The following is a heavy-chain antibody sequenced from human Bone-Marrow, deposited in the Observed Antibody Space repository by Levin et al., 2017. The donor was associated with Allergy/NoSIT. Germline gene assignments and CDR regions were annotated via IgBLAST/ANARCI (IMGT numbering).Heavy chain of an antibody. D-gene: IGHD1/OR15-1a*01. CDR2: MNPNSGHT. CDR1: GYSFTSYD. Sequence: KISCKASGYSFTSYDIKWVRQATGQGLEWVGWMNPNSGHTDLAQKFQGRITMTRNTSMNTAYMELRRLSSEDTAVYYCTRGLTNNDYWGQGTLVTVSS. CDR3: TRGLTNNDY. V-gene: IGHV1-8*01. J-gene: IGHJ4*02.